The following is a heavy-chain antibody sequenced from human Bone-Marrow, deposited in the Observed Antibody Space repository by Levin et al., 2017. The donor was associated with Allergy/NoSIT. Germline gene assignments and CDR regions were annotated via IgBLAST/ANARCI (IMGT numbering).Heavy chain of an antibody. D-gene: IGHD5-18*01. V-gene: IGHV3-23*01. CDR1: GFTFSTYG. J-gene: IGHJ4*02. CDR2: ILGSGGST. Sequence: PGGSLRLSCAASGFTFSTYGMSWVRQAPGKGLEWVSGILGSGGSTYYADSVKGRFTISRDNSKNTVYLQMNSLRVEDTAVYYCAKDQRGVDTLMSFDFGGQGTLVTVSS. CDR3: AKDQRGVDTLMSFDF.